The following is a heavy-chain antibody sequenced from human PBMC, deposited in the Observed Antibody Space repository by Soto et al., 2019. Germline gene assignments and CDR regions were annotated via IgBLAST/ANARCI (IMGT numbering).Heavy chain of an antibody. D-gene: IGHD3-3*01. Sequence: ASVKVSCKASGYTFTSYGISWVRQAPGQGLEWMGWISAYNGNTNYAQKLQGRVTMTTDTSTSTAYMELRSLRSDDTAVYYCARDFWSGYYYYYGMDVWGQGTTVTVSS. CDR1: GYTFTSYG. CDR3: ARDFWSGYYYYYGMDV. V-gene: IGHV1-18*01. J-gene: IGHJ6*02. CDR2: ISAYNGNT.